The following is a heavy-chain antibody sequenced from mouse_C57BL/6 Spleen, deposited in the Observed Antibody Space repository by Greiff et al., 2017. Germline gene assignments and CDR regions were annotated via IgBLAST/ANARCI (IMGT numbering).Heavy chain of an antibody. V-gene: IGHV5-17*01. D-gene: IGHD2-1*01. CDR3: ARNGNYVLYAMDY. CDR1: GFTFSDYG. J-gene: IGHJ4*01. Sequence: VQLKESGGGLVKPGGSLKLSCAASGFTFSDYGMHWVRQAPEKGLEWVAYISSGSSTIYYADTVKGRFTISRDNAKNTLFLQMTSLRSEDTAMYYWARNGNYVLYAMDYWGQGTSVTVSS. CDR2: ISSGSSTI.